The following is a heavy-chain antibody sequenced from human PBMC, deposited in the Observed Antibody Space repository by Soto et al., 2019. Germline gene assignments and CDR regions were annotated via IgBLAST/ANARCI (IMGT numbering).Heavy chain of an antibody. Sequence: QLQLQESGPGLVKPSETLSLTCTVSGGSISSSSYYWGWIRQPPGKGLEWIGSIYYSGSTYYNPSLKSRVTISVDTSKNQFSLKLSSVTAADTAVYYCARRRSAVAGTRFRGYFDLWGRGTLVTVSS. CDR3: ARRRSAVAGTRFRGYFDL. CDR1: GGSISSSSYY. V-gene: IGHV4-39*01. J-gene: IGHJ2*01. D-gene: IGHD6-19*01. CDR2: IYYSGST.